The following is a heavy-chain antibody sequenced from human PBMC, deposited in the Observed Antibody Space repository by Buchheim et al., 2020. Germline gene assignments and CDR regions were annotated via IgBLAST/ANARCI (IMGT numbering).Heavy chain of an antibody. J-gene: IGHJ6*03. CDR1: GESLSGYY. Sequence: QVQLQQWGAGLLKPSETLSLTCAVYGESLSGYYWSWIRQPPGKGLEWIGEINHSGSTNYNPSLKSRVTISVDTSKKQFSLKLTSVTAADTAVYFCARAYYYYYMDVWGKGTT. CDR2: INHSGST. V-gene: IGHV4-34*01. CDR3: ARAYYYYYMDV.